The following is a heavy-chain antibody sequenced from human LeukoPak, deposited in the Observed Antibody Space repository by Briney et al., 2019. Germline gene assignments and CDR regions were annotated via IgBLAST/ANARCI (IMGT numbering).Heavy chain of an antibody. CDR2: ITSTSYAI. Sequence: PGGSLRLSCAASGFAFSTYSMNWVRQAPGKGLEWLSYITSTSYAIYYGDSVKGRFTISRDNAKNSLYLQMNSLRAEDTAVYYCARVAPGHDVGRGYFDYCGQGTLVTVSS. J-gene: IGHJ4*02. D-gene: IGHD6-13*01. CDR1: GFAFSTYS. V-gene: IGHV3-48*01. CDR3: ARVAPGHDVGRGYFDY.